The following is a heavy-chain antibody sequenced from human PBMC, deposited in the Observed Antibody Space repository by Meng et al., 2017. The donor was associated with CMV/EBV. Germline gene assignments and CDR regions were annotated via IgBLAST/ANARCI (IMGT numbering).Heavy chain of an antibody. CDR2: IRYDGSNK. J-gene: IGHJ6*02. V-gene: IGHV3-30*02. CDR1: GFTFSSYG. Sequence: RGSLRLSCAASGFTFSSYGMHWVRQAPGKGLEWVAFIRYDGSNKYYADSVKGRFTISRDNSKNTLYLQMNSLRAEDTAVYYCAKDHSGSYYVRLTGGMDVWGQGTTVTVSS. CDR3: AKDHSGSYYVRLTGGMDV. D-gene: IGHD1-26*01.